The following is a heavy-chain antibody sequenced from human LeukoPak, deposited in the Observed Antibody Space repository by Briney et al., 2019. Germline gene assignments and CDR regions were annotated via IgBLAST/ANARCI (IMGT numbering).Heavy chain of an antibody. D-gene: IGHD3-22*01. Sequence: GGSLRLSCAASGFTFSNYAMSWVRQAPGKGLEWVSAISGSGGSTYYADSVKGRFTISRDNSKNTLYLQMNSLRAEDTAVYYCAKHLLRDYDSRRNFDYWGQGTLVTVSS. V-gene: IGHV3-23*01. CDR1: GFTFSNYA. CDR2: ISGSGGST. CDR3: AKHLLRDYDSRRNFDY. J-gene: IGHJ4*02.